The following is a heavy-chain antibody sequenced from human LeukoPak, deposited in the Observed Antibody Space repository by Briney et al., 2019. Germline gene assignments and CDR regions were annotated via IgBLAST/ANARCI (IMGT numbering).Heavy chain of an antibody. CDR1: GFTFDSFA. D-gene: IGHD5-18*01. CDR2: VSARGDDS. V-gene: IGHV3-23*01. Sequence: GGSLRLSCEASGFTFDSFAMAWVRQAPGKGLEWVSYVSARGDDSFYADSVKGRFTISRDNSKNTLFLQMNSLRAEDTAVYFCARVGRGYSFKVYYFDYWGQGTLVTVSS. CDR3: ARVGRGYSFKVYYFDY. J-gene: IGHJ4*02.